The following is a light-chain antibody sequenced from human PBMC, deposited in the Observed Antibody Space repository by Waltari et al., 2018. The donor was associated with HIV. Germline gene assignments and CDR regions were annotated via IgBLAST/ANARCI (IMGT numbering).Light chain of an antibody. CDR2: GKN. J-gene: IGLJ1*01. CDR3: KTRDRSGNLYV. CDR1: NLRTYY. Sequence: SSELTQDPAVSVALGPTVKITCQGANLRTYYASGYQQKPGQAPVLVSYGKNRRPSEIPDRFSSSASRNKAFLTITGAQAEDEADYYCKTRDRSGNLYVFGTGTTVTVL. V-gene: IGLV3-19*01.